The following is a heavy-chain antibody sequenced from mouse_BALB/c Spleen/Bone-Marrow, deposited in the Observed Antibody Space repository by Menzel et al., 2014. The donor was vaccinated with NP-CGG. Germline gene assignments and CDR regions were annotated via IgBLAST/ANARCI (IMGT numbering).Heavy chain of an antibody. V-gene: IGHV5-17*02. Sequence: EVKVVESGGGLVQPGGSRKLSCAASGFTFSSFGMHWVRQAPEKGLEWVAYISSVSSTIYYADTVKGRFTISRDNPKNTLFLQMTSLRSEDTAMYYCSSGGNWDAFDYWGEGTTLAVSS. J-gene: IGHJ2*01. CDR1: GFTFSSFG. CDR2: ISSVSSTI. D-gene: IGHD4-1*01. CDR3: SSGGNWDAFDY.